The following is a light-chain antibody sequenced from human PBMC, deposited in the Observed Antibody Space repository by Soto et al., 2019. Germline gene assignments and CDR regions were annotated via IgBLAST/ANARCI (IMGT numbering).Light chain of an antibody. CDR2: EVS. V-gene: IGKV2-30*02. J-gene: IGKJ1*01. CDR1: QSLVHTDGNTY. CDR3: MQGTHWPWT. Sequence: DVVMAQSPLSLPVTLGQPASISCRSSQSLVHTDGNTYLNWFQQRPGQSPRPLIYEVSNRDSGVRDRFSGSGSGTDFTLIISRVEAEDVGVYYCMQGTHWPWTFGRGTKVEIK.